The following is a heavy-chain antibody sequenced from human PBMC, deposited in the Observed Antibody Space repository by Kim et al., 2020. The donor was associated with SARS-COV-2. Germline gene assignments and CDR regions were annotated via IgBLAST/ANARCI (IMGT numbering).Heavy chain of an antibody. CDR1: GFTFGSYA. Sequence: GGSLRLSCIPSGFTFGSYAMGWFRQAPGKGLEWVSVISGNGIITYYADSVKGRFTISRDNSKNILYLQMNSLRVEDTAIYYCARKGGEYCSGTTCYSGYFDCWGQGTLVTVSS. J-gene: IGHJ4*02. V-gene: IGHV3-23*01. CDR2: ISGNGIIT. CDR3: ARKGGEYCSGTTCYSGYFDC. D-gene: IGHD2-15*01.